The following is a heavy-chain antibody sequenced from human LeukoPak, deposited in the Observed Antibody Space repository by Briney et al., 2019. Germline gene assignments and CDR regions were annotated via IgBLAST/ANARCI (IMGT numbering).Heavy chain of an antibody. J-gene: IGHJ4*02. V-gene: IGHV1-69*06. CDR1: GGTFSSYA. D-gene: IGHD3-9*01. Sequence: SVKVSCKASGGTFSSYAISWVRQAPGQGLEWMGGIIPIFGTANYAQKFQGRVTITADKSTSTAYMELSSLRSEDTAVDYCARDLGWVRRLRYFDWLFHFDYWGQGTLVTVSS. CDR3: ARDLGWVRRLRYFDWLFHFDY. CDR2: IIPIFGTA.